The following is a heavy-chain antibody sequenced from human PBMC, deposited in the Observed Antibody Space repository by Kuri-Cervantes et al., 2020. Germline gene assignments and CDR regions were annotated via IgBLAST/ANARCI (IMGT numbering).Heavy chain of an antibody. J-gene: IGHJ3*02. CDR2: IYPGDSGT. D-gene: IGHD3-22*01. V-gene: IGHV5-51*01. CDR1: GYSFTSYW. CDR3: ARPSSSGYYYVFIGAFDI. Sequence: GGSLRLSCKGSGYSFTSYWIGWVRQMPGKGLEWMGIIYPGDSGTRYSPSFQGQVTISADKSISTAYLQWSSLKASDTAMYYCARPSSSGYYYVFIGAFDIWGQGTMVTVSS.